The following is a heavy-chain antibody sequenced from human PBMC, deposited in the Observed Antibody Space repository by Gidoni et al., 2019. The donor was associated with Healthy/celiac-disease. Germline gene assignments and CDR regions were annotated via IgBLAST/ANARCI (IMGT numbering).Heavy chain of an antibody. CDR1: GGSISSGGYY. D-gene: IGHD5-12*01. CDR3: ARDPGDGYDY. V-gene: IGHV4-31*03. J-gene: IGHJ4*02. Sequence: QVQLQESGTGLVKSSQTMSLTCTVSGGSISSGGYYWSWIRQHPGKVRAWIGYINYSGSTYYNPSLKSRVTISLDTSKNQFSLKLSSVTAADTAVYYCARDPGDGYDYWGQGTLVTVSS. CDR2: INYSGST.